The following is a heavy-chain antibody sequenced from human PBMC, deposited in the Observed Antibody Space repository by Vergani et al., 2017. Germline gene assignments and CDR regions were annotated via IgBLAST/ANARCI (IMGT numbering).Heavy chain of an antibody. CDR3: AAGAWXNSYYYDSSGYPDPFDY. Sequence: QMQLVQSGPEVKKPGTSVKVSCKASGFTFTSPAMQWVRQARGQRLEWIGWIVVGSGNTNYAQKFQERVTITRDMSTSTAYMELRSLRSEDTAVYYCAAGAWXNSYYYDSSGYPDPFDYWGQGTLVTVSS. CDR2: IVVGSGNT. D-gene: IGHD3-22*01. V-gene: IGHV1-58*02. CDR1: GFTFTSPA. J-gene: IGHJ4*02.